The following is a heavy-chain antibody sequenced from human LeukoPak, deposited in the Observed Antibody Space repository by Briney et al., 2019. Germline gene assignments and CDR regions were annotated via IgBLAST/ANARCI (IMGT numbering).Heavy chain of an antibody. D-gene: IGHD5-18*01. CDR1: GGSVSSGSYY. V-gene: IGHV4-61*01. CDR2: VYYSGTT. J-gene: IGHJ6*02. Sequence: PSETLSLTCTVSGGSVSSGSYYWSWIRQPPGTRLEWIGYVYYSGTTNYNPSFKSRVTMSVDASKNQFSLKLSSVTAADTAVYYCARGAVVNGLDVWGQGTTVTVSS. CDR3: ARGAVVNGLDV.